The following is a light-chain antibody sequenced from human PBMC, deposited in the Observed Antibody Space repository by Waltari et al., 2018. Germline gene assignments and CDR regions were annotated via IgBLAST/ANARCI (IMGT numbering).Light chain of an antibody. V-gene: IGKV1D-12*01. CDR2: GAS. CDR3: RQANSFPLA. CDR1: QDIHTW. Sequence: DMQMTQSPSYVSASVGDRVTITCRASQDIHTWLAWYQQKPGKAPKLLIYGASSLQSGVPSRFSGSGSGTDFTLVISSLQPEDFATYYCRQANSFPLAFGQGTKVEMK. J-gene: IGKJ1*01.